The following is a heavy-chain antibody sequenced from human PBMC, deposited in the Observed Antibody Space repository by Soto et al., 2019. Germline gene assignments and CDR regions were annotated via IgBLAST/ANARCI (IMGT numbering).Heavy chain of an antibody. Sequence: EVQMLESGGDLVQPGGSLRLSCAASGFTFSSYAMSWVRQAPGKGLEWASSITASGADTNYADSVRGRFTISRDNSENTLYLQMNSLRAEDTAVYYCAKDWPGTRTPGLDCWGQGTLVTVSS. J-gene: IGHJ4*02. D-gene: IGHD1-1*01. CDR2: ITASGADT. CDR3: AKDWPGTRTPGLDC. V-gene: IGHV3-23*01. CDR1: GFTFSSYA.